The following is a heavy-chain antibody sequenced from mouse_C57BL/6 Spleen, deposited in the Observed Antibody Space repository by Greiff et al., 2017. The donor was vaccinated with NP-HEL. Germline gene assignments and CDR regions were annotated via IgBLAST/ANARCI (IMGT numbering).Heavy chain of an antibody. CDR2: IDPSDRET. CDR1: GYTFTSYW. D-gene: IGHD2-4*01. CDR3: ARSYKDYACDY. V-gene: IGHV1-52*01. J-gene: IGHJ2*01. Sequence: QVQLQQPGAELVRPGSSVKLSCKASGYTFTSYWMHWVKQRPIQGLEWIGNIDPSDRETHYNQKFKDKATLTVDKSSSTAYMQLSSLTSEDSAVYYCARSYKDYACDYWGQGTTLTVSS.